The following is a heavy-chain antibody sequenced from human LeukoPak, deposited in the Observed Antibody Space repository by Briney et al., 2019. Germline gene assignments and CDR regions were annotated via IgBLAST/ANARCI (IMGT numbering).Heavy chain of an antibody. V-gene: IGHV4-59*01. CDR1: GGSISGYY. CDR3: ARERAQPLFYGMDV. Sequence: SETLSLTCTVSGGSISGYYWSWIRQPPGKGLEWIGYIYYSGSTNYNPSLKSRVTISVDTSKNQFSLKLSSVTAADTAVYYCARERAQPLFYGMDVWGQGTTVTVSS. CDR2: IYYSGST. J-gene: IGHJ6*02. D-gene: IGHD2-2*01.